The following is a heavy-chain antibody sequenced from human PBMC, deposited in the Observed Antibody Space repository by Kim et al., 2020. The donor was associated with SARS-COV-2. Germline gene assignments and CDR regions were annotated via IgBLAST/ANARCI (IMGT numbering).Heavy chain of an antibody. V-gene: IGHV3-20*01. CDR1: GFTFEDFG. CDR2: ITWNGGRT. CDR3: TRISVAGGNYY. D-gene: IGHD6-19*01. J-gene: IGHJ4*02. Sequence: GGSLRLSCEASGFTFEDFGMSWVRQAPGKGLEWVSTITWNGGRTTYADSVKGRFTVSRDNAVSFLYLQMDSLRAEDTAFYHCTRISVAGGNYYWGRGSLV.